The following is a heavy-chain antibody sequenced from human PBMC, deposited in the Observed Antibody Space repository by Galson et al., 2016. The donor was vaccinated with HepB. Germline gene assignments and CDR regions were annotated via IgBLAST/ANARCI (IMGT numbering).Heavy chain of an antibody. V-gene: IGHV4-31*03. Sequence: LVKPTQTLTLTCTLSGMSVSTRALRVSWIRQHPVKGLEWIGYIYYSGNTYYNPSLRGRVSMSVNTSKNQFSLRLSSVTAADTAVYYCARDGAAAGTSHEYFRHWGQGTLVTVSS. CDR1: GMSVSTRALR. CDR3: ARDGAAAGTSHEYFRH. D-gene: IGHD6-13*01. CDR2: IYYSGNT. J-gene: IGHJ1*01.